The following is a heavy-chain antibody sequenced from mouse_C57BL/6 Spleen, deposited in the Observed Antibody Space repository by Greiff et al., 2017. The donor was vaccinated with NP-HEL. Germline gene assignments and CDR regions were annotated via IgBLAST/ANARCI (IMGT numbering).Heavy chain of an antibody. J-gene: IGHJ1*03. V-gene: IGHV1-22*01. Sequence: KESGYTFTDYNMHWAKQSHGKSLEWIGYINPNNGGTSYNQKFKGKATLTVNKSSSTAYMELRSLTSEDSAVYYCARTAGSWYFDVWGTGTTVTVSS. CDR1: GYTFTDYN. CDR2: INPNNGGT. CDR3: ARTAGSWYFDV. D-gene: IGHD1-2*01.